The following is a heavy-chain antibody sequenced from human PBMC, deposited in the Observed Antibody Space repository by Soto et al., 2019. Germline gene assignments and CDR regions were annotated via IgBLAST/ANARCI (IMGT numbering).Heavy chain of an antibody. V-gene: IGHV3-23*01. CDR1: GFTFSSYA. CDR2: ISGSGGST. J-gene: IGHJ6*03. D-gene: IGHD4-17*01. Sequence: PGGSLRLSCAASGFTFSSYAMSWVRQAPGKGLEWVSAISGSGGSTYYADSVKGRFTISRDNSKNTLYLQMNSLRAEDTAVYYCAKGNGDYNREIKYYYYYMDVWGKGTTVTVSS. CDR3: AKGNGDYNREIKYYYYYMDV.